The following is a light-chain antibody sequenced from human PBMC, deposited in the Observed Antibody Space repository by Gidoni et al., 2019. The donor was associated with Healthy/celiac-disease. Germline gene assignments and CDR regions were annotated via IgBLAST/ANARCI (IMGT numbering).Light chain of an antibody. V-gene: IGKV4-1*01. CDR3: QQDYSTPRT. J-gene: IGKJ1*01. CDR2: WAS. CDR1: QSVLYSPNNKNY. Sequence: DIVMTQSPDSLDVSLGERATINCKSRQSVLYSPNNKNYLAWYQQKPGQPPKLLISWASTRESGVPDRFSGSGSGTDFTLTISSLQAEDVAVYYCQQDYSTPRTFGQGTKVEIK.